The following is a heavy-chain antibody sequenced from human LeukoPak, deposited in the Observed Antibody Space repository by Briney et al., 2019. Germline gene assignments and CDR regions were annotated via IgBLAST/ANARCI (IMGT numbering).Heavy chain of an antibody. Sequence: PSGTLSLTCAVSGGSISSSNWWSWVRQPPGKGLEWIGYIYYSGSTNYNPSLKSRVTISVDTSKNQFSLKLSSVTAADTAVYYCARDSGYDRTRLDYWGQGTLVTVSS. CDR1: GGSISSSNW. J-gene: IGHJ4*02. CDR2: IYYSGST. V-gene: IGHV4-4*02. D-gene: IGHD5-12*01. CDR3: ARDSGYDRTRLDY.